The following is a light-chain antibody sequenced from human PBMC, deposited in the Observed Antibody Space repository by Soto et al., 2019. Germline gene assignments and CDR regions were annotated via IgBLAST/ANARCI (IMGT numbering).Light chain of an antibody. CDR1: SSNIGAGYE. CDR3: QSYDSSLSALYV. Sequence: QAVVTQPPSVSGAPGQRVTISCTGSSSNIGAGYEVNWYQHLPGAAPKLLIYGNTNRPSGVPDRFSGSKSGTSASLAITGLQAEDEADYYCQSYDSSLSALYVFGTGTK. V-gene: IGLV1-40*01. CDR2: GNT. J-gene: IGLJ1*01.